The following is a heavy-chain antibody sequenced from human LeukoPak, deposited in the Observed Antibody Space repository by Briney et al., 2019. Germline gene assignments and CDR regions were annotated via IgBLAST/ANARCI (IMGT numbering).Heavy chain of an antibody. CDR3: AKISLHGSQTDY. J-gene: IGHJ4*02. CDR2: TSDAGTVT. V-gene: IGHV3-23*01. D-gene: IGHD3-10*01. Sequence: GGSLRLSCAASGFTFSSYSMNWVRQAPGKGLEWVSSTSDAGTVTYYGDSVKGRFTFSRDNSRYTLYLQMNSLKAEDTAVYYCAKISLHGSQTDYWGQGTLVTVSS. CDR1: GFTFSSYS.